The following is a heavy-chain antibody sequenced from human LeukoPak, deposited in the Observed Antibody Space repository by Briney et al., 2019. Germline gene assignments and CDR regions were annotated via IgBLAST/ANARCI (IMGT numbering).Heavy chain of an antibody. J-gene: IGHJ4*02. V-gene: IGHV3-72*01. CDR2: IRNKVNSYTT. CDR1: GFTFSEHY. D-gene: IGHD6-19*01. CDR3: ARVERSGWLGY. Sequence: PGGSLRLSCAASGFTFSEHYMDWVRQAPGKGLEWVGRIRNKVNSYTTEYGASVKGRFTISRDDSKNSVYLQMNSLKTDDTAVYYCARVERSGWLGYWGQGTLVTVSS.